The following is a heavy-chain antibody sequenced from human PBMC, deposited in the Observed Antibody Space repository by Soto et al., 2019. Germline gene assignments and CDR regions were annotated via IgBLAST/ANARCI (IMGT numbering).Heavy chain of an antibody. CDR3: AKAHWRDYYDSKDY. D-gene: IGHD3-22*01. J-gene: IGHJ4*02. Sequence: QVQLVESGGGVVQPGRSLRLSCAASRFTFSSYGMHWVRQAPGKGLEWVAVISYDGSSQYYADSVKGRFTISRDNSKNTLYLQMNSLRAEDTAVYYCAKAHWRDYYDSKDYWGQGTLVTASS. V-gene: IGHV3-30*18. CDR2: ISYDGSSQ. CDR1: RFTFSSYG.